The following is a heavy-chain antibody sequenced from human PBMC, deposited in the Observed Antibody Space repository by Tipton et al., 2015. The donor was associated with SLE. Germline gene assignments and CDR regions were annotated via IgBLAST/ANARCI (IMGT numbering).Heavy chain of an antibody. CDR1: DGSIGNYF. CDR2: IYYSGST. Sequence: LRLSCTVSDGSIGNYFWIWIRQPPGKGLECIGYIYYSGSTNYNPSLKSRVTMSVDTSKNQFSLKLSSVTAADTAVYYCARGSTMIRGVIALDQWGQGTLVTVSS. CDR3: ARGSTMIRGVIALDQ. V-gene: IGHV4-59*01. J-gene: IGHJ4*02. D-gene: IGHD3-10*01.